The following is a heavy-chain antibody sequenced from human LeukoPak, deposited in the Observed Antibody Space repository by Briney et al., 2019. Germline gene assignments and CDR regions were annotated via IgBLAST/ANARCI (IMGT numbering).Heavy chain of an antibody. V-gene: IGHV1-2*02. CDR2: INPNSGGT. CDR1: GYTFTGYY. J-gene: IGHJ3*02. D-gene: IGHD3-9*01. CDR3: AREGDGGYFDWLRNAFDI. Sequence: ASVKVSCKASGYTFTGYYMHWVRQPPGQGLEWMGWINPNSGGTNYAQKFQGRVNMTRDTSISTAYMELSRLRSDDTAVYYCAREGDGGYFDWLRNAFDIWGQGTMVTVSS.